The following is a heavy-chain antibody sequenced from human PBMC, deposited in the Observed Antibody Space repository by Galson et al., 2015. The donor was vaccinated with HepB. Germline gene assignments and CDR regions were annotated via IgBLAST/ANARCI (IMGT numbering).Heavy chain of an antibody. J-gene: IGHJ4*02. CDR3: AKLGPRLMVYAIPDPSFVDFGY. CDR1: GFTFSSYA. Sequence: SLRLSCAASGFTFSSYAMTWVRQAPGKGLEWVSAISGSGGTTYYADSVKGRFTISRDNSKNTLYLQMNSPRAEDTAVYYCAKLGPRLMVYAIPDPSFVDFGYWGQGTLVTVSS. CDR2: ISGSGGTT. D-gene: IGHD2-8*02. V-gene: IGHV3-23*01.